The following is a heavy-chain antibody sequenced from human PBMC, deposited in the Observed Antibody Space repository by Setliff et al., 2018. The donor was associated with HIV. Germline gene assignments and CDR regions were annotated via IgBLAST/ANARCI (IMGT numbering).Heavy chain of an antibody. V-gene: IGHV1-69*13. J-gene: IGHJ4*02. Sequence: GASVKVSCKASGGTFSSFGINWIRQAPGQGLEWMGGIIPVFGKVEYAQRFQGRVKITADESMSTAYMELSSLRSEDTAVYYCARVGSHGLFDYWGQGTLVTVSS. CDR2: IIPVFGKV. CDR3: ARVGSHGLFDY. CDR1: GGTFSSFG.